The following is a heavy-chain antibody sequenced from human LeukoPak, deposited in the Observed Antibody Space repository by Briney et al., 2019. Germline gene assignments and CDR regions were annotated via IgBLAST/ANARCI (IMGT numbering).Heavy chain of an antibody. Sequence: PSETLSLTCTVSGGSISSYYWSWIRQPPGKGLEWIGYIYYSGSTNYDPSLKSRGTISVDTSKNQFSLKLSSVTAADTAVYYCARDIGSGSFDYWGQGTLVTVSS. D-gene: IGHD3-10*01. V-gene: IGHV4-59*01. CDR2: IYYSGST. J-gene: IGHJ4*02. CDR1: GGSISSYY. CDR3: ARDIGSGSFDY.